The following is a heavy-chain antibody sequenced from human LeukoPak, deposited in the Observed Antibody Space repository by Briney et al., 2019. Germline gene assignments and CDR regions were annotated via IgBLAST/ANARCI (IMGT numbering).Heavy chain of an antibody. Sequence: GGSLRLSCAASGFTVSSHYMSWVRQAPGKGLEWVSVTDSGGSTSYADSVKGRFTISRDTSKNTLYLQMNGLRAEDTAVYYCARERLWNTMVRESDSWFDPWGQGTLVTVSS. CDR2: TDSGGST. D-gene: IGHD3-10*01. CDR3: ARERLWNTMVRESDSWFDP. CDR1: GFTVSSHY. J-gene: IGHJ5*02. V-gene: IGHV3-53*01.